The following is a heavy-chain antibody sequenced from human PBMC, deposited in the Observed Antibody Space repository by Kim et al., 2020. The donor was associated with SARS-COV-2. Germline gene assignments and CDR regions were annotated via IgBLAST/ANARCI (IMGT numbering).Heavy chain of an antibody. CDR1: GGSISSSSYY. V-gene: IGHV4-39*07. Sequence: SETLSLTCTVSGGSISSSSYYWGWIRQPPGKGLEWIGSIYHSGSTYYNPSLQSRVTISVDTSKNQFSLKLRSVTAADTAVYYCARDPSGIRLNCFDSWG. D-gene: IGHD6-13*01. CDR3: ARDPSGIRLNCFDS. CDR2: IYHSGST. J-gene: IGHJ5*01.